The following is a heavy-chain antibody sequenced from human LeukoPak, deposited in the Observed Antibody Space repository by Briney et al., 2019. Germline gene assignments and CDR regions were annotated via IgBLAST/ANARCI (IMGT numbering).Heavy chain of an antibody. D-gene: IGHD5-24*01. CDR2: IYYSAST. CDR1: GGSISSYY. Sequence: SETLSLTCTVSGGSISSYYWSWIRQPPGKGLEWIGYIYYSASTNYNPSLKSRVTISVDTSKNQFSLKLSSVTAADTAVYYCASADDGVYFDYWGQGTLVTVSS. CDR3: ASADDGVYFDY. J-gene: IGHJ4*02. V-gene: IGHV4-59*01.